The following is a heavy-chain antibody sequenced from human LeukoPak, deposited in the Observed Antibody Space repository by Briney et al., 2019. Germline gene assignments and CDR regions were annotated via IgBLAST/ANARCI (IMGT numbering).Heavy chain of an antibody. Sequence: SETLSLTCAVYGGSFSGYYWSWIRQPPGKGLEWIGEINHSGSTNYNPSLKSRVTISVDTSKNQFSLKLSSVTAADTAVYYCARAVAGGSRYYYYYYGMDVWGQGTTVTVSS. CDR3: ARAVAGGSRYYYYYYGMDV. CDR1: GGSFSGYY. D-gene: IGHD6-19*01. CDR2: INHSGST. V-gene: IGHV4-34*01. J-gene: IGHJ6*02.